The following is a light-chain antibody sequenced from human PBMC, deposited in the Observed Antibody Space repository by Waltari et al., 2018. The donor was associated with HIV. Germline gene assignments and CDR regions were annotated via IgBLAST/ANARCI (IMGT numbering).Light chain of an antibody. J-gene: IGLJ2*01. V-gene: IGLV2-23*02. CDR2: EVS. CDR1: SSAVGGYTL. CDR3: CAYAGSTTYVI. Sequence: QSALTQPASVSGSPGQSITIPCPGTSSAVGGYTLVSCYQQHPGKAPKLMIYEVSKRPSGVSNRFSGSKSGNTASLTISGLQAEDEADYYCCAYAGSTTYVIFGGGTKLTVL.